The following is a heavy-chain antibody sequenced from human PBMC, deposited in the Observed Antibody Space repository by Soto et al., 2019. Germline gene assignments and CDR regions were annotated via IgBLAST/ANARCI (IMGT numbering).Heavy chain of an antibody. D-gene: IGHD3-3*01. CDR2: IYHSGST. Sequence: TLSLTSAVSGGSISSGGCSWSWIRQPPGKGLEWIGYIYHSGSTYYNPSLKSRVTISVDRSKTQFSLKLSSVTAADTAVYYCASTSKYYDFWSGTPPGAFDIWGQGTMVTVSS. CDR3: ASTSKYYDFWSGTPPGAFDI. V-gene: IGHV4-30-2*01. J-gene: IGHJ3*02. CDR1: GGSISSGGCS.